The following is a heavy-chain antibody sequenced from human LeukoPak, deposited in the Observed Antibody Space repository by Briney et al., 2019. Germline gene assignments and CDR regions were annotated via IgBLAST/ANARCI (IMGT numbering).Heavy chain of an antibody. CDR1: GGSISSGDYY. J-gene: IGHJ6*02. V-gene: IGHV4-30-4*01. D-gene: IGHD2-2*01. Sequence: SQTLSLTCTVSGGSISSGDYYWSWIRQPPGKGLEWIGYIYYSGSTYYNPSLKSRVTISVDTSENQFSLKLSSVTAADTAVYYCARGYCSSTSCFYYYYYYGMDVWGQGTTVTVSS. CDR3: ARGYCSSTSCFYYYYYYGMDV. CDR2: IYYSGST.